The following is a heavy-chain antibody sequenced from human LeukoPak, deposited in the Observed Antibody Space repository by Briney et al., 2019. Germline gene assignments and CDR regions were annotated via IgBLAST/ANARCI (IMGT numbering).Heavy chain of an antibody. Sequence: GASVKVSCKVSGYTLTELSMHWVRQAPGKGLEWMGGFDPEDGETIYAQKFQGRVTMTEDTSTDTAYMELSSLRSEDTAVYYCATGSSLYYYYYMDVWGKGTTVTVSS. CDR3: ATGSSLYYYYYMDV. D-gene: IGHD6-6*01. J-gene: IGHJ6*03. CDR1: GYTLTELS. CDR2: FDPEDGET. V-gene: IGHV1-24*01.